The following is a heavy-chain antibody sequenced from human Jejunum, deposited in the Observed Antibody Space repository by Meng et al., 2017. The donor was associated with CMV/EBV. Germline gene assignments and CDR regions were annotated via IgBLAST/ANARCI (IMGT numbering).Heavy chain of an antibody. CDR1: GGTLSSYV. Sequence: SGGTLSSYVISWVRQAPGQGLEWMGRIIPIIGRPHHAQRFQDRVSITADKATSTVYMELRTLTSEDTAVYFCASAITGNSYAYDSWGQGTLVTVSS. CDR3: ASAITGNSYAYDS. D-gene: IGHD3-16*01. CDR2: IIPIIGRP. J-gene: IGHJ5*01. V-gene: IGHV1-69*04.